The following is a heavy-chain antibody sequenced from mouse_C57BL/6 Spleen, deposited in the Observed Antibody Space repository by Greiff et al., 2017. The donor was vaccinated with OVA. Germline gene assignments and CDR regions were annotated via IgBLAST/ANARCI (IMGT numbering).Heavy chain of an antibody. D-gene: IGHD1-1*01. CDR3: AMDYYGSSYDY. J-gene: IGHJ2*01. CDR1: GYTFTSYW. V-gene: IGHV1-61*01. Sequence: QVQLQQPGAELVRPGSSVKLSCKASGYTFTSYWMDWVKQRPGQGLEWIGNIYPSDSETHYNQKFKNKATLTVDKSSITAYMQLSSLTSEDSAFDYCAMDYYGSSYDYWGQGTTLTVSS. CDR2: IYPSDSET.